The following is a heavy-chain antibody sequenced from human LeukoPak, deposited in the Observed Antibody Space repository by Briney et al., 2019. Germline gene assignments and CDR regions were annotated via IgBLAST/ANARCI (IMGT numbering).Heavy chain of an antibody. CDR3: ARDPSYRGFDAFDI. D-gene: IGHD1-26*01. J-gene: IGHJ3*02. Sequence: PGGSLRLSCADSGLTFSNYAMHWVRQAPGKGLEWVTVISYDGINKYYADSVKGRFTISRDNSKNTLYLQMNYLRAEDTAVYYCARDPSYRGFDAFDIWGQGTMVTVSS. CDR1: GLTFSNYA. CDR2: ISYDGINK. V-gene: IGHV3-30*07.